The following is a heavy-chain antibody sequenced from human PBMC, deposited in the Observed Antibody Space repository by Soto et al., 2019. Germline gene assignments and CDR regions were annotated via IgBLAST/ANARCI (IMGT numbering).Heavy chain of an antibody. CDR2: TSHTGTT. V-gene: IGHV4-59*01. J-gene: IGHJ3*02. CDR3: ARGPPWIDAFDI. Sequence: SETLSLTCTVSGVSISSDYWTWIRQSPGKGLEWIAYTSHTGTTVYNPSLKSRVTISLDTSKNQFSLKLSSVTAADTAVYYCARGPPWIDAFDIWGQGTKVTVSS. CDR1: GVSISSDY. D-gene: IGHD5-12*01.